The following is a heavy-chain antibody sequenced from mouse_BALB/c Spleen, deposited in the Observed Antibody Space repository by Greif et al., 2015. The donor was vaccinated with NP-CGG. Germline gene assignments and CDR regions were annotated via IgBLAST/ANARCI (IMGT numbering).Heavy chain of an antibody. Sequence: VQLKESGPGLVNPSQSLSLTRTVTGYSITSDYAWNWIRQFPGNKLEWMGYISYSGSTSYNPSLKSRISITRDTSKNQFFLQLNSVTTEDTATYYCARGPSYAMDYWGQGTSVTVSS. CDR3: ARGPSYAMDY. CDR1: GYSITSDYA. J-gene: IGHJ4*01. V-gene: IGHV3-2*02. CDR2: ISYSGST.